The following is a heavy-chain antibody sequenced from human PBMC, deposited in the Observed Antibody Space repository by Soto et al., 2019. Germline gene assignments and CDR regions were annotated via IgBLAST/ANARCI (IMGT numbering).Heavy chain of an antibody. D-gene: IGHD6-6*01. CDR3: TTGGSIAARPRAFDI. J-gene: IGHJ3*02. Sequence: GGSLRLSCAASGFTFSNAWMSWVRQAPGKGLEWVGRIKSKTDGGTTDYAAPMKGRFTISRDDSKNTLYLQMNSLKTEDTAVYYCTTGGSIAARPRAFDIWGQGTMVTVSS. CDR1: GFTFSNAW. CDR2: IKSKTDGGTT. V-gene: IGHV3-15*01.